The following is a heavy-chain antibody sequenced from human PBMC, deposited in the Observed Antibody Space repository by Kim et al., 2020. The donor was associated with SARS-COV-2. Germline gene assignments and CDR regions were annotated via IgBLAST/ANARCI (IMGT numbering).Heavy chain of an antibody. CDR2: ISAYNGNT. Sequence: ASVKVSCKASGYTFTSYGISWVRQAPGQGLEWMGWISAYNGNTNYAQKLQGRVTMTTDTSTSTAYMELGSLRSDDTAVYYCARDYIAVAANTVRPDYYYYGMDVWGQGTTVTVSS. V-gene: IGHV1-18*01. CDR3: ARDYIAVAANTVRPDYYYYGMDV. D-gene: IGHD6-19*01. CDR1: GYTFTSYG. J-gene: IGHJ6*02.